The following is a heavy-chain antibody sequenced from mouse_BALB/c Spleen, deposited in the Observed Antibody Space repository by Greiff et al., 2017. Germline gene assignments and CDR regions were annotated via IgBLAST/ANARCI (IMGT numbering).Heavy chain of an antibody. D-gene: IGHD2-4*01. Sequence: VMLVESGPGLVAPSQSLSITCTVSGFSLTSYDISWIRQPPGKGLEWLGVIWTGGGTNYNSAFMSRLSISKDNSKSQVFLKMNSLQTDDTAIYYCVRTMITTDYAMDYWGQGTSVTVSS. J-gene: IGHJ4*01. V-gene: IGHV2-9-2*01. CDR1: GFSLTSYD. CDR3: VRTMITTDYAMDY. CDR2: IWTGGGT.